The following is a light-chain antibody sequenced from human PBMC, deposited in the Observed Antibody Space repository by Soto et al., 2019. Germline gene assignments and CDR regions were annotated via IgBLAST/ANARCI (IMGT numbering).Light chain of an antibody. CDR1: RISAKG. V-gene: IGLV3-21*02. CDR3: QVWDSGSGLVV. CDR2: DDR. Sequence: SYELTQPPSESVAPGHTATLTCGGDRISAKGVHWYQQRPGQAPVMVVYDDRDRPSGIPERFSGSNSGYTATLTISRVEVGDEADYYCQVWDSGSGLVVFGGGTKLTVL. J-gene: IGLJ2*01.